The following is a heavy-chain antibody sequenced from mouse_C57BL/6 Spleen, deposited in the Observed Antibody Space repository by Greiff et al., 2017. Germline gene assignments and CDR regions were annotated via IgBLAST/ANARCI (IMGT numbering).Heavy chain of an antibody. CDR3: ARRGNYAYFDV. J-gene: IGHJ1*03. CDR1: GFTFSDYY. D-gene: IGHD2-1*01. CDR2: INYDGSST. V-gene: IGHV5-16*01. Sequence: EVKLMESEGGLVQPGSSMKLSCTASGFTFSDYYMAWVRQVPEKGLEWVANINYDGSSTYYLDSLKSRFIISRDNAKNILYLQMSSLKSEDTATYYCARRGNYAYFDVWGTGTTVTVSS.